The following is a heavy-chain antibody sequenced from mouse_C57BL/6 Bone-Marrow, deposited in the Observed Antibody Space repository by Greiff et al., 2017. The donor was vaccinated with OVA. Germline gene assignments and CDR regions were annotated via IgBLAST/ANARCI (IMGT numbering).Heavy chain of an antibody. D-gene: IGHD2-3*01. V-gene: IGHV1-19*01. CDR1: GYTFTDYY. CDR3: ARRWLLPLFDY. Sequence: VQLQQSGPVLVKPGASVKMSCKASGYTFTDYYMNWVKQSHGKSLEWIGVINPYNGGTSYNQTFKGKATLTVDKSSSTAYMELNSLTSEDSAVYYCARRWLLPLFDYWGQGTTLTVSS. CDR2: INPYNGGT. J-gene: IGHJ2*01.